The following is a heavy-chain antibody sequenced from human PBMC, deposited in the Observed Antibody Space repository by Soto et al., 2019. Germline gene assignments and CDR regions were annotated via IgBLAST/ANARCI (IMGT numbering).Heavy chain of an antibody. D-gene: IGHD1-26*01. V-gene: IGHV4-30-4*01. J-gene: IGHJ4*02. CDR3: ASAIGIVGATDFDY. CDR2: IYYSGST. CDR1: GGSISSGDYY. Sequence: PSETLSLTCTVSGGSISSGDYYWSWIRQPPGKGLEWIGYIYYSGSTYYNPSLKSRVTISVDTSKNQFSLKLSSVTAADTAVYYCASAIGIVGATDFDYWGQGTLVTVSS.